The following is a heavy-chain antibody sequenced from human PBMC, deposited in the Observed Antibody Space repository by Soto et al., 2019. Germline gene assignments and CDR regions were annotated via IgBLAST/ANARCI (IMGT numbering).Heavy chain of an antibody. CDR2: ISGSGSSV. Sequence: GGSLRLSCAASGFTFSHYVLSWVRQAPGGGLEWVSSISGSGSSVYLADSGRGRFAMSRDLSTNTVSLQMNSLTVEDTAIYYCAKXRASYLSASYFYYGLEVWGQGTTVTVSS. CDR3: AKXRASYLSASYFYYGLEV. V-gene: IGHV3-23*01. CDR1: GFTFSHYV. D-gene: IGHD2-21*01. J-gene: IGHJ6*02.